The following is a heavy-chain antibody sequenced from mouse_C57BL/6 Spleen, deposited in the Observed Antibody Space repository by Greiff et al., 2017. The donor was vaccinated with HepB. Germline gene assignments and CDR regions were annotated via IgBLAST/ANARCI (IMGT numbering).Heavy chain of an antibody. CDR1: GFTFSSYA. V-gene: IGHV5-4*01. CDR3: ARDEDYGAMDY. CDR2: ISDGGSYT. D-gene: IGHD2-4*01. J-gene: IGHJ4*01. Sequence: EVQRVESGGGLVKPGGSLKLSCAASGFTFSSYAMSWVRQTPEKRLEWVATISDGGSYTYYPDNVKGRFTISRDNAKNNLYLQMSHLKSEDTAMYYCARDEDYGAMDYWGQGTSVTVSS.